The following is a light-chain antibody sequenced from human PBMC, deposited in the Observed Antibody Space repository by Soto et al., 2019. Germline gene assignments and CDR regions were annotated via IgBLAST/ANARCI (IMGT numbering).Light chain of an antibody. V-gene: IGKV1-5*01. CDR3: QHYNTYSPGT. Sequence: DIQVTQTPATLSAFAGDRVTVTCRASQSVSSWVAWYQEKPGGGPKLLIYDASTWQSGVPSRFIGSGSGTEFTLTITSLQPDDFATYYCQHYNTYSPGTFGQGTKVDIK. CDR1: QSVSSW. CDR2: DAS. J-gene: IGKJ1*01.